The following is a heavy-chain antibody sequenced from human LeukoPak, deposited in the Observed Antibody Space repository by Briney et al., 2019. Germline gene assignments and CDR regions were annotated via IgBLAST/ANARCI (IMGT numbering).Heavy chain of an antibody. CDR2: ISSSSSYT. J-gene: IGHJ4*02. Sequence: PGGSLRLSCAASGFPFSRYSMNWVRQAPGKGLEWVSSISSSSSYTTYADSVKGRFTISRDNAKNSLYLQMNSLRVEDTAVYYCARGPGGYPFDYWGQGTLVTVSS. CDR1: GFPFSRYS. V-gene: IGHV3-21*04. D-gene: IGHD3-10*01. CDR3: ARGPGGYPFDY.